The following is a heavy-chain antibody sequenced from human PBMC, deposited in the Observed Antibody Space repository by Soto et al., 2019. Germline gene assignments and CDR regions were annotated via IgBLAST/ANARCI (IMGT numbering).Heavy chain of an antibody. CDR1: GFTFSSYG. J-gene: IGHJ4*02. V-gene: IGHV3-33*01. Sequence: GGSLRLSCAASGFTFSSYGMHWVRQAPGKGLEWVAVIWYDGSNKYYADSVKGRFTISRDNSKNTLYLQMNSLRAEDTAVYYCARRAGCTNGVCYYFDYWGQGTLVTVSS. CDR2: IWYDGSNK. CDR3: ARRAGCTNGVCYYFDY. D-gene: IGHD2-8*01.